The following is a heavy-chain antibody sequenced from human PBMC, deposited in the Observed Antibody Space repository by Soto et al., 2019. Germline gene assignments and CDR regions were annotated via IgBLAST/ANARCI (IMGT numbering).Heavy chain of an antibody. J-gene: IGHJ1*01. Sequence: EVQLVESGGGLVQPGRSLRLSCAASGFTFDDYAMHWVRQVPGKGLEWVSGINWNSGSIGYADSVKGRFAISRDTAKNSLHLQMNMLRAEDTAFYYCVKDESINWYSGHFRHWGQGTLVTASS. D-gene: IGHD6-13*01. CDR3: VKDESINWYSGHFRH. V-gene: IGHV3-9*01. CDR1: GFTFDDYA. CDR2: INWNSGSI.